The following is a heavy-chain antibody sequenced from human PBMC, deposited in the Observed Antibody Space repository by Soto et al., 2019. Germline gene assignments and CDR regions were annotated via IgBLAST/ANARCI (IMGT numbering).Heavy chain of an antibody. V-gene: IGHV4-30-4*08. CDR2: IYYSGST. CDR3: ARSPRPSEGAPHFDY. CDR1: GCSISSGYYY. J-gene: IGHJ4*02. Sequence: SESLSLTCPVSGCSISSGYYYWSWIRQPPGKGLEWIGYIYYSGSTYYNPSLKSRVTISVDTSKNQFSLKLSSVTAADTAVYYCARSPRPSEGAPHFDYWGQGTLVTVSS.